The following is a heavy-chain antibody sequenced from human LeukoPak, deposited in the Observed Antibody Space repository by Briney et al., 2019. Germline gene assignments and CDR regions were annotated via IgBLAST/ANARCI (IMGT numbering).Heavy chain of an antibody. V-gene: IGHV1-58*02. CDR2: IVVGSGNT. CDR1: GFTFTSSA. Sequence: SVKVSCKASGFTFTSSAMQWVRQARGQRPEWIGWIVVGSGNTNYAQKFQERVTITRDMSTSTAYMELSSLRSEDTAVYYCAAAGDSSIFVFDYWGQGTLVTVSS. J-gene: IGHJ4*02. D-gene: IGHD3-22*01. CDR3: AAAGDSSIFVFDY.